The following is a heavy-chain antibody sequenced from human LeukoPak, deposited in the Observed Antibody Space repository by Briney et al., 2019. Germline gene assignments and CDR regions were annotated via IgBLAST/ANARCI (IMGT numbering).Heavy chain of an antibody. Sequence: GALSLSCAASGFTFSSYSMNWVRQAPGKRLEWVSSISSGSYIYYADSVKGRFTISRDNAKNSLYLQMNSLRAEDTAVYYCARDRATRKFDYYYGMDVWGQGTTVTVSS. CDR3: ARDRATRKFDYYYGMDV. J-gene: IGHJ6*02. V-gene: IGHV3-21*01. CDR2: ISSGSYI. CDR1: GFTFSSYS.